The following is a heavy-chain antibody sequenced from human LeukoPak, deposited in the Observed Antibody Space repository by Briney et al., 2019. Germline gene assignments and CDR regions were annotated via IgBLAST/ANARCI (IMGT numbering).Heavy chain of an antibody. Sequence: ASVKVSCKASGYTFTSYDINWVRQATGRGLEWMGWMNPNSGNIGYAQKFQGRVTMTRNTSISTAYMELSSLRFEDTAVYYCARGLGNDGIFDYWGQGTLVTVSS. CDR3: ARGLGNDGIFDY. D-gene: IGHD1-1*01. J-gene: IGHJ4*02. CDR1: GYTFTSYD. CDR2: MNPNSGNI. V-gene: IGHV1-8*01.